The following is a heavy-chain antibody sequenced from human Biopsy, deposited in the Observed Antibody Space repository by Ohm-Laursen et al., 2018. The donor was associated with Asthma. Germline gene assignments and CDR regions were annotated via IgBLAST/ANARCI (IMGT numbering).Heavy chain of an antibody. V-gene: IGHV4-30-2*05. D-gene: IGHD3-9*01. CDR1: GGSISSGGYS. J-gene: IGHJ6*02. CDR3: ARVPHYDILTGFTLRYYYGMDV. CDR2: IYHSGST. Sequence: TLSLTCAVSGGSISSGGYSWSWIRQPPGKGLEWIGYIYHSGSTYYNSSLKSRVTISVDTSKNQFSLKLSSVTAADTAVYYCARVPHYDILTGFTLRYYYGMDVWGQGTTVTVSS.